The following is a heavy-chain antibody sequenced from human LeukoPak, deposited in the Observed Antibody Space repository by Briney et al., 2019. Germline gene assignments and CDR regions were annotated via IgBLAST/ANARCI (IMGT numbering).Heavy chain of an antibody. CDR2: ISSSSSYI. J-gene: IGHJ3*02. CDR3: ARMGRIVAPGTDAFDI. D-gene: IGHD5-12*01. Sequence: GGSLRLSCVASGFTFSSYSMNWVRQAPGKGLEWVSSISSSSSYIYYADSVKGRFTISRDNAKNSLYLQMNSLRAEDTAVYYCARMGRIVAPGTDAFDIWGQGTMVTVSS. CDR1: GFTFSSYS. V-gene: IGHV3-21*01.